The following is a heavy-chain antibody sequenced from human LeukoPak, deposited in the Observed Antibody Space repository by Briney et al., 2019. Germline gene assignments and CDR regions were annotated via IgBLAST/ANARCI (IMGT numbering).Heavy chain of an antibody. CDR3: AKVSAWAMVGATYFNY. D-gene: IGHD1-26*01. Sequence: GGSLRLSCAASGFTFSSYAMSWVRQAPGKGLEWVSSISGNSGSTYYADSVKGRFTISRDNSKNTVYLQMNSLRAEDTAVYYCAKVSAWAMVGATYFNYWGQGTLVAVSS. CDR1: GFTFSSYA. CDR2: ISGNSGST. J-gene: IGHJ4*02. V-gene: IGHV3-23*01.